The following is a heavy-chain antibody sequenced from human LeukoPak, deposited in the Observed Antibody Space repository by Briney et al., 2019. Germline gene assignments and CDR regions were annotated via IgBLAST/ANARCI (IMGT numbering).Heavy chain of an antibody. V-gene: IGHV1-18*01. D-gene: IGHD2-21*02. Sequence: ASVKVSCTASGYTFTSYGISWVRQAPGQGLEWMGWISAYNGNTNYAQKLQGRVTMTTDTSTSTAYMELRSLRSDDTAVYYCARGHAYCGGDCVGIGWFDPWGQGTLVTVSS. CDR1: GYTFTSYG. CDR3: ARGHAYCGGDCVGIGWFDP. CDR2: ISAYNGNT. J-gene: IGHJ5*02.